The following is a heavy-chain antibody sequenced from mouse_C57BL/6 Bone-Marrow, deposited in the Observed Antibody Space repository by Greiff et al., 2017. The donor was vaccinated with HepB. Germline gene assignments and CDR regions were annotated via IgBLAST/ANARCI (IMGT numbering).Heavy chain of an antibody. J-gene: IGHJ1*03. CDR2: INSDGGST. Sequence: EVQGVESGGGLVQPGESLKLSCESNEYEFPSHDMSWVRKTPEKRLELVAAINSDGGSTYYPDTMERRFIISRDNTKKTLYLQMSSLRSEDTALYYGARQGYGGSSNWYFDVWGIGTTVTVSS. D-gene: IGHD1-1*01. V-gene: IGHV5-2*01. CDR3: ARQGYGGSSNWYFDV. CDR1: EYEFPSHD.